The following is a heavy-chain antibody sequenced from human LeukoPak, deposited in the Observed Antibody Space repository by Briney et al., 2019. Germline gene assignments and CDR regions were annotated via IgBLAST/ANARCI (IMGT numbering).Heavy chain of an antibody. CDR2: IKQDGSEK. CDR3: AREDDFWSGSDFDY. D-gene: IGHD3-3*01. V-gene: IGHV3-7*01. J-gene: IGHJ4*02. Sequence: GGSLRLSCAASGFTFSSYWMSWVRQAPGKGLEWVANIKQDGSEKYYVDSVKGRFTISRDNAKNSLYLQMNSLRAEDTAVYYCAREDDFWSGSDFDYWGQGTLVTVSS. CDR1: GFTFSSYW.